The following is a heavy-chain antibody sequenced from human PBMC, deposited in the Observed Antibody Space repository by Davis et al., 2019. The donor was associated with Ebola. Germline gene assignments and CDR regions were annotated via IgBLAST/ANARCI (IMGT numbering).Heavy chain of an antibody. V-gene: IGHV3-11*06. Sequence: GESLKISCAASGFTFSVYYMSWIRQAPGKGPEWVSSISSSASYKNYADSVKGRFTISRDDVKKSLYLQMDSLRAEDTAVYYCAQQLGDYGGNALRYWGQGTLVTVSS. CDR2: ISSSASYK. J-gene: IGHJ4*02. CDR1: GFTFSVYY. D-gene: IGHD4-23*01. CDR3: AQQLGDYGGNALRY.